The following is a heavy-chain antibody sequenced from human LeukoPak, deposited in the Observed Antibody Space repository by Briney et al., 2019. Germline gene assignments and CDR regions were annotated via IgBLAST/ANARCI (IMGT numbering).Heavy chain of an antibody. J-gene: IGHJ5*02. CDR2: IYSGGST. Sequence: GGSLRLSCAASGFTVSSNYMSWVRQAPGKGLEWVSVIYSGGSTYYADSVKGRFTISRHNSKNTLYLQMNSLRAEDTAVYYCARDYGGNSGWFDPWGQGTLVTVSS. CDR3: ARDYGGNSGWFDP. D-gene: IGHD4-23*01. V-gene: IGHV3-53*04. CDR1: GFTVSSNY.